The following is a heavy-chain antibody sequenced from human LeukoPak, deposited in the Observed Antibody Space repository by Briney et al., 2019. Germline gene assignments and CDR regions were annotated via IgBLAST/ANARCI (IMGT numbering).Heavy chain of an antibody. CDR3: ARDRGGGHMDV. Sequence: GSLRLSFAASGFTFTTYDMHWVRHATGKGLEWVSAIGTTGDTYYPGSVKGRFTISRENAKNSLYLQMNSLRAGDTAVYYCARDRGGGHMDVWGKGTTVTISS. V-gene: IGHV3-13*01. D-gene: IGHD2-15*01. CDR1: GFTFTTYD. J-gene: IGHJ6*03. CDR2: IGTTGDT.